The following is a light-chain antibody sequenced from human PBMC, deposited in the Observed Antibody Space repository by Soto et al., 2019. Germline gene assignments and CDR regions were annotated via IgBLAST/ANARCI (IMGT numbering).Light chain of an antibody. J-gene: IGLJ1*01. V-gene: IGLV2-14*01. Sequence: QSVLTQPASVSGSPGQSITISCTGTSSDVCGYNFVSWYQQHPGTAPKLMIYDVTNRPSGVSTRFSGSKSGYTASLTISGLQAEDEADYYRSSYSTSSTPSYVFGTGTKVTVL. CDR3: SSYSTSSTPSYV. CDR1: SSDVCGYNF. CDR2: DVT.